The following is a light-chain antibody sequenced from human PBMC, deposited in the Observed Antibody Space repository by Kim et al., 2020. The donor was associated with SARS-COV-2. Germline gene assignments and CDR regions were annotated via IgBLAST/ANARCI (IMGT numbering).Light chain of an antibody. CDR3: GTFDTSLIAVV. Sequence: QSVLSQPPSVSAAPGQKVTISCSGSSSNIGNNYVSWYQQLPRTAPKLLIYDNNKRPSGIPDRFSGSKSGTSATLDITGLQTGDEADYYCGTFDTSLIAVVFGGGTKLTVL. CDR2: DNN. CDR1: SSNIGNNY. J-gene: IGLJ2*01. V-gene: IGLV1-51*01.